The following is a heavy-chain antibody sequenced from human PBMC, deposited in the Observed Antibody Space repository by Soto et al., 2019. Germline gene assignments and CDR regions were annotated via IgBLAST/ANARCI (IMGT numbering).Heavy chain of an antibody. D-gene: IGHD6-19*01. CDR3: AKGGRQWLVTSDFNY. CDR2: ISWNSGSI. V-gene: IGHV3-9*01. CDR1: GFTFDDYA. Sequence: PGGSLRLSCAASGFTFDDYAMHWVRQAPGKGLEWVSGISWNSGSIGYADSVKGRFTISRDNAKNSLYLQMNSLRAEDTALYYCAKGGRQWLVTSDFNYWGQGALVTVS. J-gene: IGHJ4*02.